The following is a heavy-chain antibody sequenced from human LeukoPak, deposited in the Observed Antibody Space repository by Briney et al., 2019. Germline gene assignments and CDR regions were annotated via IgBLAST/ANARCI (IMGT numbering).Heavy chain of an antibody. J-gene: IGHJ6*02. CDR2: ISWSSGNI. V-gene: IGHV3-9*01. D-gene: IGHD5-12*01. Sequence: GGSLRLSCAASGFTFDDYAMHWVRHAPGKGLEWVAGISWSSGNIVYADSVKGRFTISRDNAENSLHLQMNSLRTEDTALYFCARDAWRRAFNYGMDVWGQGTTVAVSS. CDR1: GFTFDDYA. CDR3: ARDAWRRAFNYGMDV.